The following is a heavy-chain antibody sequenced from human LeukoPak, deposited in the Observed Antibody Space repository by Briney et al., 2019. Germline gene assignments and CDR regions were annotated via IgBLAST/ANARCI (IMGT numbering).Heavy chain of an antibody. CDR2: IYTSGST. V-gene: IGHV4-59*10. Sequence: SETLSLTCAVYGGSFSGYYWSWIRQPAGKGLEWIGRIYTSGSTNYNPSLKSRVTISVDTSKNQFSLKLSSVTAADTAVYYCASSGYSSSWYWFDPWGQGTLVTVSS. D-gene: IGHD6-13*01. J-gene: IGHJ5*02. CDR3: ASSGYSSSWYWFDP. CDR1: GGSFSGYY.